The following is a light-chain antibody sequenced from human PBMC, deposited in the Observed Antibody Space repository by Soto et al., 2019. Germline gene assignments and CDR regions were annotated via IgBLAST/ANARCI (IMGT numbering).Light chain of an antibody. CDR3: QQTYTTPEIT. V-gene: IGKV1-39*01. CDR2: DAS. Sequence: IQLTQSPSSLSASVGDRVTVTCRASQDISNYLAWYQQKPGKAPKLLICDASTLYSGVPTRFSGSGSGTDFTLTISSLQPEDFAIYYCQQTYTTPEITFGQGTRL. J-gene: IGKJ5*01. CDR1: QDISNY.